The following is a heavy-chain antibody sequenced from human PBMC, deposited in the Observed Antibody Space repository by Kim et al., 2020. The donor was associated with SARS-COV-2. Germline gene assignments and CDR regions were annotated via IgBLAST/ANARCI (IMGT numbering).Heavy chain of an antibody. Sequence: SVKGRFTISRDNAKNSLYLQRNSLRAEDTAVYYCARGRDYYGSGSDAFDIWGQGTMVTVSS. CDR3: ARGRDYYGSGSDAFDI. V-gene: IGHV3-21*01. D-gene: IGHD3-10*01. J-gene: IGHJ3*02.